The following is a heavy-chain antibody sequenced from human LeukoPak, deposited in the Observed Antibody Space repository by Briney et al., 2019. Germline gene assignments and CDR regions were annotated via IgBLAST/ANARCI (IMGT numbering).Heavy chain of an antibody. J-gene: IGHJ4*02. CDR3: ARGVHGAQDS. Sequence: SSGTLSLTCAVSGGSISSSKWWSWVRQPPGKGLEWIGEIYHSGRTNYNPSLKSRITISVDTSKNQLSLKLASVTATDTAVYYCARGVHGAQDSWGQGTLVTVSS. CDR2: IYHSGRT. CDR1: GGSISSSKW. V-gene: IGHV4-4*02. D-gene: IGHD3-16*01.